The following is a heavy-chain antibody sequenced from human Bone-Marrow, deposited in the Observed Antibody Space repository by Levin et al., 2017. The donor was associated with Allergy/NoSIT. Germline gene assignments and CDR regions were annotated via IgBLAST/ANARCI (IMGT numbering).Heavy chain of an antibody. D-gene: IGHD3-3*02. J-gene: IGHJ5*02. Sequence: SVKVSCKVSGGSGSSYGINWVRQAPGQGLEWMGGIIAIFGTPYYAQKFQGRVTITADKSTKTAYMDLTSLRFEDTAVYYCAHFNGNYFDPWGRGTLVTVSS. V-gene: IGHV1-69*06. CDR1: GGSGSSYG. CDR3: AHFNGNYFDP. CDR2: IIAIFGTP.